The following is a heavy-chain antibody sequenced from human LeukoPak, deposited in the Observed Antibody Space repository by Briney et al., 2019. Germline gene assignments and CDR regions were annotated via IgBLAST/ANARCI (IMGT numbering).Heavy chain of an antibody. J-gene: IGHJ4*02. V-gene: IGHV3-23*01. CDR3: AKRTRDGFNTPIDF. CDR2: ISYIDVET. CDR1: GFTLSNYA. Sequence: GGSLRLSCAASGFTLSNYAMNRVRQAPGKGLEWVSGISYIDVETYYADSVKGRFTISSDNSMNTLYLQMDSLTVEDTAVYYCAKRTRDGFNTPIDFWGQGTLVTVS. D-gene: IGHD5-24*01.